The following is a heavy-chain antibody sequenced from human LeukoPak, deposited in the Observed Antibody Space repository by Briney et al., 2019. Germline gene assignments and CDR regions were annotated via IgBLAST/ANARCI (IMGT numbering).Heavy chain of an antibody. CDR3: ARSGSSSYYYYYMDV. J-gene: IGHJ6*03. CDR2: IIPIFGTA. Sequence: SVKVSCKASGYTFTSYDINWVRQATGQGLEWMGGIIPIFGTANYAQKFQGRVTITADESTSTAYMELSSLRSEDTAVYYCARSGSSSYYYYYMDVWGKGTTVTVSS. CDR1: GYTFTSYD. V-gene: IGHV1-69*13. D-gene: IGHD6-6*01.